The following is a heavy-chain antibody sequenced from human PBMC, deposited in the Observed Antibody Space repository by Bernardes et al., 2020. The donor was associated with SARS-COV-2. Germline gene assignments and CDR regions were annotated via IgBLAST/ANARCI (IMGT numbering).Heavy chain of an antibody. D-gene: IGHD3-3*01. CDR1: GYTFNSHA. J-gene: IGHJ3*02. Sequence: ASVKVSCKASGYTFNSHAISWVRQAPGQGLEWMAWISTYNGDTNYAQNFRGRVTLTTDTSTSTAYMEMRSLRSDDTAVYYCARDRGFDFWSGKYSAFDIWGQGTLITVSS. V-gene: IGHV1-18*01. CDR2: ISTYNGDT. CDR3: ARDRGFDFWSGKYSAFDI.